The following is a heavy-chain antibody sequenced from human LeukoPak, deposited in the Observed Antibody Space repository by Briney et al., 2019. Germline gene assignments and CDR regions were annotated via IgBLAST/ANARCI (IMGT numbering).Heavy chain of an antibody. Sequence: SWIRQPPGKGLEWIGYIYHSGSTYYNPSLKSRVTISVDRSKNQFSLKLSSVTAADTAVYYCAREQKYYDFPNWFDPWGQGTLVTVSS. J-gene: IGHJ5*02. CDR2: IYHSGST. D-gene: IGHD3-3*01. CDR3: AREQKYYDFPNWFDP. V-gene: IGHV4-30-2*01.